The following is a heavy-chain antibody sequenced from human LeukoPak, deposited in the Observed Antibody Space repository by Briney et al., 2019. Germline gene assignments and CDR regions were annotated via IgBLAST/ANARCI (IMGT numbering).Heavy chain of an antibody. V-gene: IGHV3-33*01. J-gene: IGHJ4*02. CDR1: GFTFSSYG. D-gene: IGHD3-22*01. CDR3: ARDGGSGYYDSSGYYYGDYFDY. Sequence: GGSLRLSCAASGFTFSSYGMHWVRQAPGKGLEWVAVIWYDGSNKYYADSVKGRFTISRDNSKNTLYLQMNSLRAEDTAVYYCARDGGSGYYDSSGYYYGDYFDYWGQGTLVTDSS. CDR2: IWYDGSNK.